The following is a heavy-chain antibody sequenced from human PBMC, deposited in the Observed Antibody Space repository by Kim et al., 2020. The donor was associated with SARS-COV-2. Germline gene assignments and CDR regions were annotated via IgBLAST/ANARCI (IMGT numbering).Heavy chain of an antibody. V-gene: IGHV1-69*04. CDR3: ARDRVSKYQLQTYYYYYMDV. D-gene: IGHD2-2*01. Sequence: SVKVSCKASGGTFSSYAISWVRQAPGQGLEWMGRIIPILGIANYAQKFQGRVTITADKSTSTAYMELSSLRSEDTAVYYCARDRVSKYQLQTYYYYYMDVWGKGTTVTVSS. CDR1: GGTFSSYA. J-gene: IGHJ6*03. CDR2: IIPILGIA.